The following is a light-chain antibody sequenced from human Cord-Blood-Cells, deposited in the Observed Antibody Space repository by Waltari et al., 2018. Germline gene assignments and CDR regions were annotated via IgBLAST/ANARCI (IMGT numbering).Light chain of an antibody. CDR3: QQYDNLMLT. CDR2: DAS. CDR1: QDIRNY. Sequence: IQMSPSPSSLSASVGQRVTVTCQASQDIRNYLTWYQQKPGKAPKLLIYDASNLETGVPSRFSGSGSGTDFTFTISSLQPEDIATYYCQQYDNLMLTFGGGTKVEIK. J-gene: IGKJ4*01. V-gene: IGKV1-33*01.